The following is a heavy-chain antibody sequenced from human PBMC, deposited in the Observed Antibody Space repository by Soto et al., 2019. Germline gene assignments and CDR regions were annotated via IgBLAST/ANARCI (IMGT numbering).Heavy chain of an antibody. V-gene: IGHV3-33*01. CDR3: ARGLQSLFDY. CDR2: IWFDGNKQ. Sequence: HPGGSLRLSCAASGFTFGNYGMDWVRQAPGKGLEWVAVIWFDGNKQHYADSVKGRFTISRDNSKNTMYVQMTSLRAEDTAVYYCARGLQSLFDYWGQGTLVTVSS. J-gene: IGHJ4*02. CDR1: GFTFGNYG.